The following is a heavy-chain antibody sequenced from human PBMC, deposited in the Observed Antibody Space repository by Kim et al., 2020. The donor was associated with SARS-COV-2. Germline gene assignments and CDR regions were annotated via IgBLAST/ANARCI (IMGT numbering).Heavy chain of an antibody. D-gene: IGHD3-22*01. J-gene: IGHJ4*02. Sequence: GESLKISCKASGYSFTSSWIAWVRQMPGKGLEWMGIIYPGDSDTRYSPSFQGQVTISADKSTSTAYLQWSSLKASDTAMYYCARHGNDRNNYYYPHLDYWGQGNLVTVSS. V-gene: IGHV5-51*01. CDR1: GYSFTSSW. CDR2: IYPGDSDT. CDR3: ARHGNDRNNYYYPHLDY.